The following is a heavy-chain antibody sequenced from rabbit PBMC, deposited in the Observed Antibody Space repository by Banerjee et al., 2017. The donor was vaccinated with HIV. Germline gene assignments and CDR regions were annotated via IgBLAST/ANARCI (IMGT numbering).Heavy chain of an antibody. CDR2: IYTGSSGTT. CDR3: ARDLSNGDGYNFTL. CDR1: GFSFSSGYD. D-gene: IGHD6-1*01. Sequence: LVESGGGLVKPGASLTLTCKASGFSFSSGYDMCWVRQAPGKGLEWIACIYTGSSGTTYYASWAKGRFTISKPPSPTVTLQMTSLTAADTATYFWARDLSNGDGYNFTLWGPGTLVTV. V-gene: IGHV1S40*01. J-gene: IGHJ4*01.